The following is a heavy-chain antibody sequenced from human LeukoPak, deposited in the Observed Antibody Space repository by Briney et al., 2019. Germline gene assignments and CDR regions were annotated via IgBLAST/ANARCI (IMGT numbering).Heavy chain of an antibody. D-gene: IGHD2-15*01. Sequence: GGSLRLSCAASGFTFSSYSMNWVRQAPGKGLEWVSSISTSSSYIHYADSVKGRFTISRDNAKNSLYLQMNSLRAEDTAVYYCARLRLRSPVVDYWGQGTLVTVSS. CDR3: ARLRLRSPVVDY. CDR1: GFTFSSYS. V-gene: IGHV3-21*01. J-gene: IGHJ4*02. CDR2: ISTSSSYI.